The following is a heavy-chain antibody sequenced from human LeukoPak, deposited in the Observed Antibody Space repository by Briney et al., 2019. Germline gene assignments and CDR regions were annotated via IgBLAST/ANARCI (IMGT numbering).Heavy chain of an antibody. CDR1: GFTVSSNY. J-gene: IGHJ5*02. CDR2: IYSGSAT. D-gene: IGHD3-22*01. V-gene: IGHV3-66*01. Sequence: GGSLRLSCAASGFTVSSNYMSWVRQAPGKGLEWVSVIYSGSATSYADSVKGRFTISRDISKNTLDLQMNSLRGEDSAVYYCASGSSETSGYYKPLSSWGQGTLVTVSS. CDR3: ASGSSETSGYYKPLSS.